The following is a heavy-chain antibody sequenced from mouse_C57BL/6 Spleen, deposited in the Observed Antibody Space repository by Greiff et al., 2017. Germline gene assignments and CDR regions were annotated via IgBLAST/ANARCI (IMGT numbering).Heavy chain of an antibody. CDR2: IYPRSGNT. J-gene: IGHJ2*01. CDR3: ARDYYDYHYFDY. V-gene: IGHV1-81*01. Sequence: VQLQQSGAELARPGASVKLSCKASGYTFTSYGISWVKQRTGQGLEWIGEIYPRSGNTYYNEKFKGKATLTADKSSSTAYMELRSLTSEDSAVYFCARDYYDYHYFDYWGQGTTLTVSS. D-gene: IGHD2-4*01. CDR1: GYTFTSYG.